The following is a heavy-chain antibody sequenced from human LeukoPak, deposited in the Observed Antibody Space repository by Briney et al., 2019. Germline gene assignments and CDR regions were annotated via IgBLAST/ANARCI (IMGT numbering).Heavy chain of an antibody. V-gene: IGHV3-48*01. CDR3: AKTSERGGGFDP. J-gene: IGHJ5*02. CDR1: GFTFSDYS. CDR2: ISPTSTTV. Sequence: GGSLRLSCAASGFTFSDYSVSWVRQAPGKGLEWISYISPTSTTVYYGDSVKGRFTISRDNAKNSLSLQMNSLRADDTAVYFCAKTSERGGGFDPWGQGTLVIVSS. D-gene: IGHD3-10*01.